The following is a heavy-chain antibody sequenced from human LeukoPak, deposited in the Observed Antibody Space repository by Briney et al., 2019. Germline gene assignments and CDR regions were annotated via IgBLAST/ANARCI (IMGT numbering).Heavy chain of an antibody. CDR1: GFTFSSYA. V-gene: IGHV3-30-3*01. CDR3: VREEIYSGSYYTLDF. CDR2: ISYDGSNK. Sequence: GGSLRLSCAASGFTFSSYAMHWVRQAPGKGLEWVAVISYDGSNKYYADSVKGRFTISRDNSKNTLYLQMNSLRAEDTAVYYCVREEIYSGSYYTLDFWGQGTLVTVSS. J-gene: IGHJ4*02. D-gene: IGHD1-26*01.